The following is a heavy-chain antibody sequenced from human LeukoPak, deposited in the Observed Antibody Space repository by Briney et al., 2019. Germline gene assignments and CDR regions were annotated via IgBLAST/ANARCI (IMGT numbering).Heavy chain of an antibody. CDR2: IYYSGST. V-gene: IGHV4-59*01. CDR1: GGSISSYY. Sequence: TSSETLSLTCTVSGGSISSYYWSWIRQPPGKGLEWIGYIYYSGSTNYNPSLKSRVTISVDTSKNQFSLKLSSVTAADTAAYYCARESSSGWYDYWGQGTLVTVS. D-gene: IGHD6-19*01. CDR3: ARESSSGWYDY. J-gene: IGHJ4*02.